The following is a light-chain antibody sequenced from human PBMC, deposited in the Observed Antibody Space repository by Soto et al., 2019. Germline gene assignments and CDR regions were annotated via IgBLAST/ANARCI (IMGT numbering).Light chain of an antibody. J-gene: IGKJ1*01. V-gene: IGKV1-5*01. CDR2: DAS. Sequence: IQMTQSPSTLSASVGDRVTITCRASQSILTWLAWYQQKPGKAPKLLIYDASNLQSGVPSRFSGSVSGTEFTLTISSLQPDDFATYYCQQYENYWTFGQGTKVDIK. CDR1: QSILTW. CDR3: QQYENYWT.